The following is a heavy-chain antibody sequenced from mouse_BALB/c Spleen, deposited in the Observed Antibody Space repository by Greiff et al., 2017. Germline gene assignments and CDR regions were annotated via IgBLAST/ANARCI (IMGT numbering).Heavy chain of an antibody. CDR2: ISNGGGST. D-gene: IGHD1-1*02. CDR3: ASRLWYAMDY. J-gene: IGHJ4*01. Sequence: EVNLVESGGGLVQPGGSLKLSCAASGFTFSSYTMSWVRQTPEKRLEWVAYISNGGGSTYYPDTVKGRFTISRDNAKNTLYLQMSSLKSEDTAMYYCASRLWYAMDYWGQGTSVTVSS. CDR1: GFTFSSYT. V-gene: IGHV5-12-2*01.